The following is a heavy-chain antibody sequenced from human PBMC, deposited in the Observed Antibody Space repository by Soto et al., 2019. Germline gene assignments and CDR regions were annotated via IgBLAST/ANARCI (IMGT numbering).Heavy chain of an antibody. CDR3: ARGLTYCISTNCRPPFDY. V-gene: IGHV4-30-4*08. D-gene: IGHD2-2*01. CDR1: GGSTSSSSYY. CDR2: IYYSGST. J-gene: IGHJ4*02. Sequence: SETLSLTCTVSGGSTSSSSYYWSWIRQPPGKGLEWIGYIYYSGSTYYNPSLKSRLTISVDTSNNQFSLTLSSVTAADTAMYYCARGLTYCISTNCRPPFDYWGQGTLVTVSS.